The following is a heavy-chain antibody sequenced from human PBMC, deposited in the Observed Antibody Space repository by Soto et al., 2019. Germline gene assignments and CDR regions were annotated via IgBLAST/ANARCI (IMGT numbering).Heavy chain of an antibody. CDR3: ARRAIPSPVLYFDH. J-gene: IGHJ4*01. V-gene: IGHV3-30*03. CDR1: GITLSTYG. CDR2: ISYDGNIK. D-gene: IGHD2-21*01. Sequence: GSLRLSGTAAGITLSTYGMHWVRQAPGKGLEWVAGISYDGNIKDYADSVKGRFTISRDISKNTLYLQMSSLRAEDTAVYYCARRAIPSPVLYFDHWGRGTLVTVSS.